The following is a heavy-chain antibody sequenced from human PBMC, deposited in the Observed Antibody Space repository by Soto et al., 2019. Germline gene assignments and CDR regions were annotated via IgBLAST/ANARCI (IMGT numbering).Heavy chain of an antibody. CDR3: ARDGTLYDSTAYYYLY. Sequence: QVQLVQSGAEVKEPGSSVKVSCKASGGTFSSYGINWVRQAPGQGLEWMGGIIPLFGTANYAQKFQGRVTITADDSTSTAYMELNSLRSEDTAVYYCARDGTLYDSTAYYYLYWGQGTLVTVSS. CDR1: GGTFSSYG. CDR2: IIPLFGTA. J-gene: IGHJ4*02. V-gene: IGHV1-69*01. D-gene: IGHD3-22*01.